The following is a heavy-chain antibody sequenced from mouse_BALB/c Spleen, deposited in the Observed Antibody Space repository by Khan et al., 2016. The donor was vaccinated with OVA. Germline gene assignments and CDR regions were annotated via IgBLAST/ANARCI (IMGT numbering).Heavy chain of an antibody. CDR2: INTYTGEP. Sequence: QIQLVQSGPELKKPGETVKISCKASGYTFTNNGMNWVKQNPGKGLKWMGWINTYTGEPTYVDDFKGRFAFSLETSATTAYLQINNLKNADTATCFGAKGGYAGTMDYWGQGTSVTVSS. V-gene: IGHV9-3-1*01. D-gene: IGHD2-14*01. CDR1: GYTFTNNG. CDR3: AKGGYAGTMDY. J-gene: IGHJ4*01.